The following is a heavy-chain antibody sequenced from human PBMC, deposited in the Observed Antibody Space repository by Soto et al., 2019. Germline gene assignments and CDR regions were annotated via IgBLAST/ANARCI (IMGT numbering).Heavy chain of an antibody. J-gene: IGHJ4*02. CDR3: AEVPEDQVYYFDY. V-gene: IGHV3-23*01. CDR2: ISGSGGST. Sequence: GGSLRLSCAASGFTFSSYAMSWVRQAPGKGLEWVSAISGSGGSTYYADSVKGRFTISRDNSKNTLYLQMNSLRAEDTAVYYCAEVPEDQVYYFDYWGQGTLVTVSS. CDR1: GFTFSSYA.